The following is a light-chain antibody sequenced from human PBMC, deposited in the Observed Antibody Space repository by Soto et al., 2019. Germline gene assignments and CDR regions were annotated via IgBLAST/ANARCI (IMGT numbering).Light chain of an antibody. Sequence: DVQMTQSPSSLSASVGDSVTIACRASQTVSKFVNWYQQKPGKVPDLLIYSASTLYSGVPSRFSGSGSGTEFTLTISNLQPEDFETYYCQPTYSLPRTLAQGTKVDIK. V-gene: IGKV1-39*01. CDR2: SAS. J-gene: IGKJ1*01. CDR1: QTVSKF. CDR3: QPTYSLPRT.